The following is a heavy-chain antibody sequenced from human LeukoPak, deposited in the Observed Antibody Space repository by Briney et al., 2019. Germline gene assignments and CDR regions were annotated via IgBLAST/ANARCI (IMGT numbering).Heavy chain of an antibody. D-gene: IGHD3-9*01. V-gene: IGHV3-11*06. Sequence: GGSLRLSCAASGFTFSDYYMSWIRQAPGKGREWVSYISSSSSYTNYADSVKRRFTISRDNAKNSLYLQMNSLRAEDTAVYYCARDRSYDILTGYSGILFDCWGQGTLVTVSS. CDR2: ISSSSSYT. CDR3: ARDRSYDILTGYSGILFDC. CDR1: GFTFSDYY. J-gene: IGHJ4*02.